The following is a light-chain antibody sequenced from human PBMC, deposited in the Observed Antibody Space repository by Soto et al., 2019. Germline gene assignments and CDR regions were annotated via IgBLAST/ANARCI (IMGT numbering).Light chain of an antibody. Sequence: DIQLTHSPSFLSASVRARVTITXXASQGIRHYLAWYQQKPGKAPSFLMYGASTLQSGVPSRFSGSGAGTEFTLTISSLQPEDVATYFCQQVYGHPPAFGPGTRLEIK. V-gene: IGKV1-9*01. CDR3: QQVYGHPPA. CDR1: QGIRHY. J-gene: IGKJ5*01. CDR2: GAS.